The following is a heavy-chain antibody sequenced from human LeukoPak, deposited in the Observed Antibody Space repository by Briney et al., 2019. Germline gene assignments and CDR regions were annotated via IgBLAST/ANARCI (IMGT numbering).Heavy chain of an antibody. CDR2: SSAYNGNT. D-gene: IGHD2-2*02. J-gene: IGHJ4*02. Sequence: ASVKVSCKASGYTFTSYGISWVRQAPGQGLEWMGWSSAYNGNTNYAQKLQGRVTMTTDTSTSTAYMELRSLRSDDTAVYYCARCRTSIVVVPAAIPQNFDYWGQGTLVTVSS. V-gene: IGHV1-18*01. CDR3: ARCRTSIVVVPAAIPQNFDY. CDR1: GYTFTSYG.